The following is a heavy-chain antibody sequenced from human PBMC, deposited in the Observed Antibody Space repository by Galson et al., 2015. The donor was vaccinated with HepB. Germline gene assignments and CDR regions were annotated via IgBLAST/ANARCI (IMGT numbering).Heavy chain of an antibody. D-gene: IGHD1-26*01. CDR2: FDPEDGET. Sequence: SVKVSCEVSGYTLTELSMHWVRQAPGKGLEWMGGFDPEDGETIYAQKFQGRVTMTEDTSTDTAYMELSSLRSEDTAVYYCATAPYREDYGMDVWGQGTTVTVSS. CDR1: GYTLTELS. CDR3: ATAPYREDYGMDV. J-gene: IGHJ6*02. V-gene: IGHV1-24*01.